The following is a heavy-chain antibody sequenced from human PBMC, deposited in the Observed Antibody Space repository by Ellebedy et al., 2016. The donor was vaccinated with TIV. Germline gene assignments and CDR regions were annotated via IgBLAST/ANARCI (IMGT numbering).Heavy chain of an antibody. J-gene: IGHJ6*02. Sequence: AASVKVSCKASGYTFTSYYMHWVRQAPGQGLEWMGIINPSGGSTSYAQKFQGRVTMTRDTSTSTVYMELSSLRSEDTAVYYCAREDGAYSGYYYYYYGMDVWGQGTTVTVSS. D-gene: IGHD5-12*01. CDR1: GYTFTSYY. CDR3: AREDGAYSGYYYYYYGMDV. V-gene: IGHV1-46*01. CDR2: INPSGGST.